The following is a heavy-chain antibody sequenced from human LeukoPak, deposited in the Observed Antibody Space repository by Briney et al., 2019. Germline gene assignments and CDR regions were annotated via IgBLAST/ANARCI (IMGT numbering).Heavy chain of an antibody. CDR3: GKRELWHGSGEDA. CDR1: GFTFSSYA. CDR2: ISGGGGST. D-gene: IGHD3-10*01. V-gene: IGHV3-23*01. J-gene: IGHJ6*02. Sequence: PGGSLRLSCAASGFTFSSYAMSWVRQAPGKGLEWVSGISGGGGSTYYADSVKGRFTISRDNSKNTLYLQMNSLRAEDTAVYYCGKRELWHGSGEDAWGQGTTVTVSS.